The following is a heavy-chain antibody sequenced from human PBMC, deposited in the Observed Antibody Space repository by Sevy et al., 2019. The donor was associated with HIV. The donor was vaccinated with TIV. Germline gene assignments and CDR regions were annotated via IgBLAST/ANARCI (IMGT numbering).Heavy chain of an antibody. J-gene: IGHJ3*02. CDR3: ARVKEDYYDSSGFIPTVAFDI. V-gene: IGHV4-59*01. Sequence: SETLSLTCTVSGGSISSYYWSWIRQPPGKGLEWIGYIYYSGSTNYNPSLKSRVTISVDTSKNQFSLKLSSVTAADTALYYCARVKEDYYDSSGFIPTVAFDIWGQGTMVTVSS. CDR1: GGSISSYY. D-gene: IGHD3-22*01. CDR2: IYYSGST.